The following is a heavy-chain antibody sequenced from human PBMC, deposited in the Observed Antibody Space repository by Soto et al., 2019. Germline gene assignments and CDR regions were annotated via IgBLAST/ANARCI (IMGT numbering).Heavy chain of an antibody. CDR3: ARDLNPFWSRYYYYGMDV. V-gene: IGHV3-21*01. D-gene: IGHD3-3*01. Sequence: GGSLRLSCAASGFTFSSYSMNWVRQAPGKGLEWVSSISSSSSYIYYADSVKGRFTISRDNAKNSLYLQMNSLRAEDTAVYYCARDLNPFWSRYYYYGMDVWGQGTTVTVSS. CDR2: ISSSSSYI. CDR1: GFTFSSYS. J-gene: IGHJ6*02.